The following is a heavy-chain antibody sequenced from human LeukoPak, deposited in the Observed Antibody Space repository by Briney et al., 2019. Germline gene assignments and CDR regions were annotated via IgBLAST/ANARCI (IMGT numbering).Heavy chain of an antibody. CDR1: GFTFSSYS. J-gene: IGHJ4*02. Sequence: GGSLRLSCAASGFTFSSYSMSWVRQAPGKGLEWLSSISSSSSNIYYADSVKGRFTISRENAKNTLYLQINSLRTEDSAVYYCARDSAQHYYVSIGYPDYWGQGTLVTVSS. D-gene: IGHD3-22*01. CDR3: ARDSAQHYYVSIGYPDY. V-gene: IGHV3-21*01. CDR2: ISSSSSNI.